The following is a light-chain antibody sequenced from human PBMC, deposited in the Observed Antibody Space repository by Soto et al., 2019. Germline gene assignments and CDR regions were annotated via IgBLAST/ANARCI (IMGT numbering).Light chain of an antibody. J-gene: IGKJ1*01. CDR2: GAS. CDR1: QSVGSDF. CDR3: QQYGSLSWA. V-gene: IGKV3-20*01. Sequence: IGLTQYPCTLSLSPGERSTVCCMFSQSVGSDFLAWYQQRPGQPPRILIFGASGRATGIPDRFSGSGSGTDFTLTISRLEPEDFAVYYCQQYGSLSWAFGQGTKVAIK.